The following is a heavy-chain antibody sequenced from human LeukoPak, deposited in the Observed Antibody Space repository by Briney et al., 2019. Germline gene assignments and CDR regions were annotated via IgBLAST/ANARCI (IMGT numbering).Heavy chain of an antibody. V-gene: IGHV4-59*12. Sequence: SETLSLTCTVSGDSISSYYWSWIRQPPGKGLEWIGEIYHSGSTNYNPSLKSRVTISVDKSKNQFSLKLSSVTAADTAVYYCARAAYSSGSGFDYWGQGTLVTVSS. J-gene: IGHJ4*02. CDR3: ARAAYSSGSGFDY. D-gene: IGHD6-19*01. CDR1: GDSISSYY. CDR2: IYHSGST.